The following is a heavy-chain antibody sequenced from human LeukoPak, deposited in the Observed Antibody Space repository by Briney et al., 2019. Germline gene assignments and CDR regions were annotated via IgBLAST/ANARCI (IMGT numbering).Heavy chain of an antibody. CDR1: GGSISSYY. D-gene: IGHD3-10*01. CDR2: INHSGST. CDR3: ARHLGGSGSHDAFDI. Sequence: SQTLSLTCTVSGGSISSYYWSWIRQPPGKGLEWIREINHSGSTNYNPSLKSRVTISVDTSKNQFSLKLSSVTAADTAVYYCARHLGGSGSHDAFDIWGQGTMVTVSS. V-gene: IGHV4-59*08. J-gene: IGHJ3*02.